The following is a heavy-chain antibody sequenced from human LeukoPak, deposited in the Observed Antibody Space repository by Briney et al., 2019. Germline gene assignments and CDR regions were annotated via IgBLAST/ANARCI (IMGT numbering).Heavy chain of an antibody. V-gene: IGHV3-64*01. J-gene: IGHJ6*03. CDR2: IDSNGDRT. D-gene: IGHD5-12*01. CDR1: GFSIDSFA. CDR3: ARVMPGVATSYMDV. Sequence: PGGSLRLSCAASGFSIDSFAMLWVRQAPGKGPEYVSAIDSNGDRTYYANSVKGRFTVSRDNSKNTLFLQMGSLRAEDMVLYYCARVMPGVATSYMDVWGKGTTVTVSS.